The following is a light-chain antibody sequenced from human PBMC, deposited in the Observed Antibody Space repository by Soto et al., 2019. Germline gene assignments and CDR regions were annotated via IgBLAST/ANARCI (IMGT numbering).Light chain of an antibody. V-gene: IGKV3-20*01. J-gene: IGKJ1*01. CDR3: QQYGSSGWT. CDR1: RSVSSSY. CDR2: GAS. Sequence: EVVLTQSPGTLSLSPGERATLSCGASRSVSSSYLAWYQQKPGQAPRLLIYGASSRATGIPDRFGGSGSGTDFTLTISRLQPEDFAVYYCQQYGSSGWTFGQGTNVEIK.